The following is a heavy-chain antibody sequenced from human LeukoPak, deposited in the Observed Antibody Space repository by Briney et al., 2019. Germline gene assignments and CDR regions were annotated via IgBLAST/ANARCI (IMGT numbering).Heavy chain of an antibody. CDR3: ARRSKAVAGLAFDI. Sequence: SETLSLTCAVSGVSISSYYWSWIRQPPGKGLECIGYIYYTGSTNYNPALKSRVTISVDTSKNQFSLKLTSVTAADTAVYYCARRSKAVAGLAFDIWGQGTMVTVSS. J-gene: IGHJ3*02. D-gene: IGHD6-19*01. CDR2: IYYTGST. CDR1: GVSISSYY. V-gene: IGHV4-59*08.